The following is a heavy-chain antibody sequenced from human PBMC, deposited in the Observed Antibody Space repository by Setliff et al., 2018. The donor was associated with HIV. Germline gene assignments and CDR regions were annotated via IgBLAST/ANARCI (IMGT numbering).Heavy chain of an antibody. D-gene: IGHD1-26*01. CDR3: ASGEDSGTYGEPYDS. CDR1: GGSISSYY. CDR2: IHSSGNT. Sequence: PSETLSLTCTVSGGSISSYYWSWIRQPPGKGLEWIGSIHSSGNTNYNPSLKSRVTMSVDTSINQFSLKLHSVTAADTAVYYCASGEDSGTYGEPYDSWGQGALVTVSS. J-gene: IGHJ4*02. V-gene: IGHV4-4*09.